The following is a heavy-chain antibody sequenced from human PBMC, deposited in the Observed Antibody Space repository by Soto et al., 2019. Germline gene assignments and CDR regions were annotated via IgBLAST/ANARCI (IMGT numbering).Heavy chain of an antibody. CDR2: IWYDGSNK. D-gene: IGHD3-10*01. CDR1: GFSFSSYG. CDR3: ARDQSSSRYGMDV. J-gene: IGHJ6*02. Sequence: QVQLVESGGDVVQPGRSLTLSCAASGFSFSSYGMHWVRQAPGKGLEWVAVIWYDGSNKYYADSMKGQFIISRDNSKNTMYPQMNSLTVEDTAMYYCARDQSSSRYGMDVWGQVTTVTVSS. V-gene: IGHV3-33*01.